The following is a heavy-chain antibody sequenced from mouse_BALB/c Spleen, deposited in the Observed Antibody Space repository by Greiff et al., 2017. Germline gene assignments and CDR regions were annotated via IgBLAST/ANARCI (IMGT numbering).Heavy chain of an antibody. J-gene: IGHJ4*01. V-gene: IGHV6-6*02. CDR1: GFTFSNYW. CDR2: IRLKSNNYAT. CDR3: TAYDYGAIDY. Sequence: EVQLQQSGGGLVQPGGSMKLSCVASGFTFSNYWMNWVRQSPEKGLEWVAEIRLKSNNYATHYAESVKGRFTISRDDSKSSVYLQMNNLRAEDTGIYYCTAYDYGAIDYWGQGTSVTVSS. D-gene: IGHD6-5*01.